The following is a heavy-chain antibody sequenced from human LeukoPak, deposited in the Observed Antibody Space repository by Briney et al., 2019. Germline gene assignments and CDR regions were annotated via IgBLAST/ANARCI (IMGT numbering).Heavy chain of an antibody. D-gene: IGHD1-26*01. CDR3: ARNASDSGTSYFDY. CDR2: IYYSGST. CDR1: GGSISSGTYY. J-gene: IGHJ4*02. V-gene: IGHV4-39*05. Sequence: PSETPSLTCTVSGGSISSGTYYWGWVRQPPGKGLEWIGSIYYSGSTSYNPSLKSRVTISVDTSKNQFSLKLDSVTAADAAVYYCARNASDSGTSYFDYWGQGTLVTVSS.